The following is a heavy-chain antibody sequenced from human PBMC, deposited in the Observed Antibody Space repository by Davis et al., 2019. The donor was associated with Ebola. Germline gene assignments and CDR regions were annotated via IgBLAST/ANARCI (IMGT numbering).Heavy chain of an antibody. V-gene: IGHV3-13*01. CDR1: GFTFSSYD. CDR3: ARAGVAAAALDY. Sequence: SLKISCAASGFTFSSYDMHWFPPATPNPLFSFSSLCTSGDTYYPGSVKGRFTISRENAKNSLYLQMNSLRDEDTAVYYCARAGVAAAALDYWGQGTLVTVSS. CDR2: LCTSGDT. D-gene: IGHD6-13*01. J-gene: IGHJ4*02.